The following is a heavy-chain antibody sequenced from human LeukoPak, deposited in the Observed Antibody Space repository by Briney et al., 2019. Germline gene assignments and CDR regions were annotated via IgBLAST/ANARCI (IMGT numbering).Heavy chain of an antibody. CDR1: GFAFGSEA. V-gene: IGHV3-23*01. Sequence: PGGSLRLSCAVSGFAFGSEAMSWVRQSPARGLEWVASVSPGGGTTYYADHVRGRFTISRDNSNNTLYVQMNSLRAEDTAAYYCARERDLVYYDSSYGMDVWGQGTTVTVSS. CDR3: ARERDLVYYDSSYGMDV. J-gene: IGHJ6*02. CDR2: VSPGGGTT. D-gene: IGHD3-22*01.